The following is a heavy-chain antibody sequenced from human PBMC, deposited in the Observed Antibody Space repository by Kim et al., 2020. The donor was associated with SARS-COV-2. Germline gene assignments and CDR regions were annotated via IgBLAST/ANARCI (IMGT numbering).Heavy chain of an antibody. D-gene: IGHD1-26*01. Sequence: LKSRVTISVDTSKNQFSLKLSSVTAADTAVYYCARDAANRYSGSYRAFDIWGQGTMVTVSS. J-gene: IGHJ3*02. V-gene: IGHV4-59*01. CDR3: ARDAANRYSGSYRAFDI.